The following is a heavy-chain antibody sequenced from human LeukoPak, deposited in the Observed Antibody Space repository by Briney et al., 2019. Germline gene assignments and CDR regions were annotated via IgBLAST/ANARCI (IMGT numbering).Heavy chain of an antibody. V-gene: IGHV4-59*08. CDR3: ARHLGLARGSNWLDP. CDR2: ISNSGTT. Sequence: PSETPSLTCTVSVGSIGTHYCSWIRQPPGKGLEWIGYISNSGTTNYNPSLKSRLDMSVDTSKNQFSLKLSSVTAADTAVYYCARHLGLARGSNWLDPWGQGTLVIVSS. CDR1: VGSIGTHY. D-gene: IGHD3-16*01. J-gene: IGHJ5*02.